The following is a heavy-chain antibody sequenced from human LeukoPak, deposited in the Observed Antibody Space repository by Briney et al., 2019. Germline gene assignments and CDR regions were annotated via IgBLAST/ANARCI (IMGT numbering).Heavy chain of an antibody. Sequence: GGSLRLSCTTSGFTFGEYAMSWFRQAPGKGLEWIGFIRGKFYGATTQYAASVEGRFSISRDDSTSIGYLQMNSLKTEDTGVYYCTRDTRGGGSPAAPVWGQGTLVTVSS. V-gene: IGHV3-49*03. D-gene: IGHD2-2*01. CDR2: IRGKFYGATT. J-gene: IGHJ4*02. CDR3: TRDTRGGGSPAAPV. CDR1: GFTFGEYA.